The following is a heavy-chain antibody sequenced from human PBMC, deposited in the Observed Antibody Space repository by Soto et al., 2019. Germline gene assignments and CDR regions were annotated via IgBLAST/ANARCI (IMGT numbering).Heavy chain of an antibody. D-gene: IGHD6-13*01. V-gene: IGHV1-69*02. CDR1: GGTFSRYT. CDR3: ARGLISAAGDY. J-gene: IGHJ4*02. CDR2: IIPILGIA. Sequence: QVQLVQSGAEVKKPGSSVKVSCKASGGTFSRYTISWVRQAPGQGLEWMGRIIPILGIANYAQKFQGRVTITSDKFTSTAYMELSSLRSEDTAVYYCARGLISAAGDYWGQGTLVTVSS.